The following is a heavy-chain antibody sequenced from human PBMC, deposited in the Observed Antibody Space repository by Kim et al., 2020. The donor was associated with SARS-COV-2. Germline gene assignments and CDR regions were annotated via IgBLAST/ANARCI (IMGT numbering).Heavy chain of an antibody. D-gene: IGHD3-16*01. V-gene: IGHV3-30*18. J-gene: IGHJ3*02. CDR2: ISYDGSNK. CDR3: AKFRLPSGLGPYDAFDI. CDR1: GFTFSSYG. Sequence: GGSLRLSCAASGFTFSSYGMHWVRQAPGKGLEWVAVISYDGSNKYYADSVKGRFTISRDNSKNTLYLQMNSLRAEDTAVYYCAKFRLPSGLGPYDAFDIWGQGTMVTVSS.